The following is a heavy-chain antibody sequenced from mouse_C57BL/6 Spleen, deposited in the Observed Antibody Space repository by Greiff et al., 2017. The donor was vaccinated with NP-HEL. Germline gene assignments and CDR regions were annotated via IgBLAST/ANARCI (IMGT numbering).Heavy chain of an antibody. CDR2: INPGSGGT. Sequence: QVQLQQSGAELVRPGTSVKVSCKASGYAFTNYLIEWVKQRPGQGLEWIGVINPGSGGTNYNEKFKGKATLTADKSSSTAYMQLSSLTSEDSAVYFCARLSYYYGSSYFDYWGQGTTLTVSS. CDR3: ARLSYYYGSSYFDY. CDR1: GYAFTNYL. J-gene: IGHJ2*01. D-gene: IGHD1-1*01. V-gene: IGHV1-54*01.